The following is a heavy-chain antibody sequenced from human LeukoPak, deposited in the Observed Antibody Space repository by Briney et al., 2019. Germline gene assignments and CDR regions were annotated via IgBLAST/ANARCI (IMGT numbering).Heavy chain of an antibody. V-gene: IGHV3-53*01. D-gene: IGHD2-8*02. Sequence: GGSLRLSCAASGFTVSSNYMSWVRQAPGKGLEWVSIIYSGGSTFYADSVKGRFTISRDNSKNTLYLQMNSLRAEDTAVYYCATYRQVLLPFESWGQGTLVTVSS. CDR3: ATYRQVLLPFES. CDR2: IYSGGST. CDR1: GFTVSSNY. J-gene: IGHJ4*02.